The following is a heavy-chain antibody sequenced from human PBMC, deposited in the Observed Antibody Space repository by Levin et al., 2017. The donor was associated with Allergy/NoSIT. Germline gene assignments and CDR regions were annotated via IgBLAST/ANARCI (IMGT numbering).Heavy chain of an antibody. J-gene: IGHJ6*02. CDR3: AKDLAGWVVPAYYYYGMDV. Sequence: GGSLRLSCAASGFTFSSYGMHWVRQAPGKGLEWVAVISYDGSNKYYADSVKGRFTISRDNSKNTLYLQMNSLRAEDTAVYYCAKDLAGWVVPAYYYYGMDVWGQGTTVTVSS. CDR1: GFTFSSYG. D-gene: IGHD2-2*01. CDR2: ISYDGSNK. V-gene: IGHV3-30*18.